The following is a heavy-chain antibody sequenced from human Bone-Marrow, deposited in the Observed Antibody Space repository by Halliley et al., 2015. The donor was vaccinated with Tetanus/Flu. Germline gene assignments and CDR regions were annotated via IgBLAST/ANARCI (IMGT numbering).Heavy chain of an antibody. D-gene: IGHD3-22*01. Sequence: NKYTPDSVKGRFTISRDNSKNTLYQQMNSLRAEDPAVYYCARDGPAYFYDNTGYYLYWYFDLWGRGSLITVSS. CDR3: ARDGPAYFYDNTGYYLYWYFDL. CDR2: NK. V-gene: IGHV3-30*01. J-gene: IGHJ2*01.